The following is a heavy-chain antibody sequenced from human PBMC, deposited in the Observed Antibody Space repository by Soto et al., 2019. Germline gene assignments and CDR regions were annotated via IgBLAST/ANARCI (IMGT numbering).Heavy chain of an antibody. CDR2: ISGSGGST. D-gene: IGHD2-2*03. J-gene: IGHJ4*02. V-gene: IGHV3-23*01. CDR1: GFTFSSYA. CDR3: AKGPLDIVVVPAAIRGPT. Sequence: GGSLRLSCAASGFTFSSYAMSWVRQAPGKGLEWVSAISGSGGSTYYADSVKGRFTISRDNSKNTLYLQMNSLRAEDTAVYYCAKGPLDIVVVPAAIRGPTWGQGTLVTVSS.